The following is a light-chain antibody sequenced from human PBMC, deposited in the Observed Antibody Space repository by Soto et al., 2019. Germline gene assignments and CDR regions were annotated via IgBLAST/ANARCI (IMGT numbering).Light chain of an antibody. CDR3: HQYGGSPPWT. V-gene: IGKV3-20*01. J-gene: IGKJ1*01. Sequence: EIVMTQSPATLSVSPGERVTLSCRSSQSVSSHLAWYQHKPGQAPRLLIYTASIRAPGIPASFSGSGSGTDFTLSISRLEPEDFAVYYCHQYGGSPPWTFGQGTKVDIK. CDR2: TAS. CDR1: QSVSSH.